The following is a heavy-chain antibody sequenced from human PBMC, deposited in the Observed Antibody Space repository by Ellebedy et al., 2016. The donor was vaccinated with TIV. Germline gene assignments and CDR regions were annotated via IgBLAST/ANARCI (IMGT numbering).Heavy chain of an antibody. CDR1: GGSISRSGYF. J-gene: IGHJ4*02. CDR2: IYHSGNT. CDR3: ARGSGWYDPFDL. D-gene: IGHD6-19*01. Sequence: MPGGSLRLSCTVSGGSISRSGYFWGWIRQPPGKGLEWIGSIYHSGNTYYNPSLRSRVTMSVDTSKNQFSLNLTSVTAADTAVYYCARGSGWYDPFDLWGQGTLVTVSS. V-gene: IGHV4-39*07.